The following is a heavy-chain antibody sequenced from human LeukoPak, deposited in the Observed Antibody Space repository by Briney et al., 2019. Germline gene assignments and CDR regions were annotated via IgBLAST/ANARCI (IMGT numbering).Heavy chain of an antibody. CDR2: LTHRGST. D-gene: IGHD3-3*01. CDR3: ARDWNRVVNI. J-gene: IGHJ3*02. Sequence: PSETLSLTCIVSGYSISRGYYWGWIRQPPGKGLEWIGSLTHRGSTYYNPSLKSRVTISVDTSKNQFSLNLSSVTAADTAVYYCARDWNRVVNIWGQGTMVTVSS. V-gene: IGHV4-38-2*02. CDR1: GYSISRGYY.